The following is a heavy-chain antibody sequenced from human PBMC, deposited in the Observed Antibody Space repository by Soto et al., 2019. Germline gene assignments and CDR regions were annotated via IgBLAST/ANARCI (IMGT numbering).Heavy chain of an antibody. CDR1: GFTFSSYA. Sequence: GGSLRLSCAASGFTFSSYAMSWVRQAPGKGLEWVSAISGSGGSTYYADSVKGRFTISRDNSKNTLYLQMNSLRAEDTAVYYCAKDGRQQWLGRNNWFDPWGQGTLVNVSS. D-gene: IGHD6-19*01. J-gene: IGHJ5*02. V-gene: IGHV3-23*01. CDR2: ISGSGGST. CDR3: AKDGRQQWLGRNNWFDP.